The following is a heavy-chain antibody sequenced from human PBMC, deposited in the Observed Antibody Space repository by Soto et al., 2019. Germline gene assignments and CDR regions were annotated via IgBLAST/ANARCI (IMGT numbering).Heavy chain of an antibody. CDR1: GGSISSYY. V-gene: IGHV4-4*07. J-gene: IGHJ6*02. CDR2: IYTSGST. D-gene: IGHD3-10*01. CDR3: ARDRRYGSGSYYYYGMDV. Sequence: SETLSLTCTVSGGSISSYYWSWIRQPAGKGLECIGRIYTSGSTNYNPSLKSRVTMSVDTSKNQFSLKLSSVTAADTAVYYCARDRRYGSGSYYYYGMDVWGQGTTVTVSS.